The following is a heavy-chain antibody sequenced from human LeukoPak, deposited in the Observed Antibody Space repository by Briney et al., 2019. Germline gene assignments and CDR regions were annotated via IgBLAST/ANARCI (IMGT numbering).Heavy chain of an antibody. CDR2: IKQDGSEK. CDR1: GFTFSSYW. D-gene: IGHD3-9*01. CDR3: ARGSSGVLRYFDWLLSY. V-gene: IGHV3-7*01. Sequence: GGSLRLSCAASGFTFSSYWMSWVRQAPGKGLEWVANIKQDGSEKYYVDSVKGRFTISRDNAKNSLYLQMNSLRAEDTAVYYCARGSSGVLRYFDWLLSYWGQGTLATVSS. J-gene: IGHJ4*02.